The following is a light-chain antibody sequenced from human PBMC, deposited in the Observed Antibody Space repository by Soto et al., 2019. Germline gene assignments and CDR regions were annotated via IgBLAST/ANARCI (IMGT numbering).Light chain of an antibody. Sequence: EIVMTQSPGTPSLSSGERATLSCRASQSVSSYLAWYQQKPGQVPRLLVYGASTRATGIPARFSGSGSGTEFTLTISSLQSADFAVYYCQQYNNWPRTFGQGTKVDIK. V-gene: IGKV3-15*01. CDR2: GAS. J-gene: IGKJ1*01. CDR1: QSVSSY. CDR3: QQYNNWPRT.